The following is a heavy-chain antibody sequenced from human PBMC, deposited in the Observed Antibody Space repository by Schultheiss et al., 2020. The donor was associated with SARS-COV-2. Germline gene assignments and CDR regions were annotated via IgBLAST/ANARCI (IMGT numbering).Heavy chain of an antibody. CDR2: INPNSGGT. Sequence: ASVKVSCKAAGYTFTGYYMHWVRQAPGQGLEWMGWINPNSGGTNYAQKLQGRVTMTTDTSTSTAYMELRSLRSDDTAVYYCARASRHGWFDPWGQGTLVTVSS. J-gene: IGHJ5*02. CDR1: GYTFTGYY. V-gene: IGHV1-2*02. CDR3: ARASRHGWFDP.